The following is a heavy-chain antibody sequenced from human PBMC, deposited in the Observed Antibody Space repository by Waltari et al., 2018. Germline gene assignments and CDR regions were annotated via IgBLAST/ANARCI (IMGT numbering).Heavy chain of an antibody. D-gene: IGHD3-10*01. V-gene: IGHV3-66*04. CDR2: IYSGCDT. J-gene: IGHJ6*02. CDR1: GFTVSYNY. CDR3: ARLGWFGDRYYYYGMDV. Sequence: EVQLVESGGDLVQPGGSLRLSCAASGFTVSYNYMSWVRQAPGKGLEWGSVIYSGCDTYYADSVKGRFTISRDNSQNTLYLQMNSLRAEDTAVYYCARLGWFGDRYYYYGMDVWGQGTTVTVSS.